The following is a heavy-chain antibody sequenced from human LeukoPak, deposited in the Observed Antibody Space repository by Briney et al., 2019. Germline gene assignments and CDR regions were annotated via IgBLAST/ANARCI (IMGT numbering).Heavy chain of an antibody. J-gene: IGHJ4*02. D-gene: IGHD6-25*01. CDR1: GFTFSNYW. CDR3: AKDRHTTRPGTQRRYFDY. CDR2: IKEAGSEK. Sequence: GGSLRLSCAASGFTFSNYWMSWVRQAPGKGLEFMANIKEAGSEKYYVDSVKGRFTISRDNDKNLVHLQMNSLRAEDTAVYYCAKDRHTTRPGTQRRYFDYWGQGTLVTVSS. V-gene: IGHV3-7*01.